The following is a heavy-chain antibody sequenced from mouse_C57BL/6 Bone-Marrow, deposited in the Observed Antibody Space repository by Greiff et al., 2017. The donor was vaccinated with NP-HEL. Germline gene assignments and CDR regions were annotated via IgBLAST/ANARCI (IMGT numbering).Heavy chain of an antibody. Sequence: QVQLQQSGPELVKPGASVKISCKASGYAFSSSWMNWVKQRPGKGLEWIGRIYPGDGDTNYNGKFKGKATLTADKSSSTAYMQLSSLTSEDSAVYFCAREGFYYYGSSSVAYGGQGTLVTVSA. CDR1: GYAFSSSW. J-gene: IGHJ3*01. D-gene: IGHD1-1*01. V-gene: IGHV1-82*01. CDR2: IYPGDGDT. CDR3: AREGFYYYGSSSVAY.